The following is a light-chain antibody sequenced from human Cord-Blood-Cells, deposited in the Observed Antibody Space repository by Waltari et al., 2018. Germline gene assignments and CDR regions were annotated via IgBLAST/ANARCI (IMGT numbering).Light chain of an antibody. CDR3: AAWDDSLSGYV. Sequence: QSVLTQPPSPSGPPGQRVTISCSGSSSNIGSNYVSWYQQLPGTAPKRLSYRNNQRPSGVPDRFSGSKSGTSASLAISGLRSEDEADYYCAAWDDSLSGYVFGTGTKVTVL. CDR2: RNN. J-gene: IGLJ1*01. CDR1: SSNIGSNY. V-gene: IGLV1-47*01.